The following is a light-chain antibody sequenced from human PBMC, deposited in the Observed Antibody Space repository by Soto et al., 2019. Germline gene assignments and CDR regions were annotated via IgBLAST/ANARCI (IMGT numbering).Light chain of an antibody. V-gene: IGLV1-40*01. Sequence: QSVLTQPPSVSGAPGQRVTISCTGSSSNIGAGYDVHWYQQLPGTAPKLLIYGNSNRPSGVPDRFSGSKSGTSASLAITGLQAEDEADYYCQSYDSSRSQVFGGGTKLTLL. CDR3: QSYDSSRSQV. CDR2: GNS. CDR1: SSNIGAGYD. J-gene: IGLJ2*01.